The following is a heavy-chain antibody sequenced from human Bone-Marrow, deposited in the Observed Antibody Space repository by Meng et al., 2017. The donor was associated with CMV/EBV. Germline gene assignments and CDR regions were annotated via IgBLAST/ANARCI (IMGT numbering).Heavy chain of an antibody. D-gene: IGHD6-13*01. V-gene: IGHV1-69*10. CDR1: GGTFSSYA. Sequence: SGGTFSSYAISWVRQAPGQGLEWMGGIIPILGIANYAQKFQGRVTITADKSTSTAYMELSSLRSEDTAVYYCARDSREAAGGWFDLWGQGTLVTVSS. J-gene: IGHJ5*02. CDR2: IIPILGIA. CDR3: ARDSREAAGGWFDL.